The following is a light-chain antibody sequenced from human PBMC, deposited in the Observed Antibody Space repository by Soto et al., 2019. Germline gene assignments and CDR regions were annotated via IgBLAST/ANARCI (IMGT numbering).Light chain of an antibody. V-gene: IGLV2-8*01. Sequence: QSALTQPPSASGSPGQSVTISCTGTSSDIGAYDYVSWYQQHPGKAPKLIIYEVTKRPSGVPDRFSASKSGNTASLTVSGLQAEDEADYYCSSYAGSGILYVFGAGIKVTVL. CDR1: SSDIGAYDY. CDR3: SSYAGSGILYV. J-gene: IGLJ1*01. CDR2: EVT.